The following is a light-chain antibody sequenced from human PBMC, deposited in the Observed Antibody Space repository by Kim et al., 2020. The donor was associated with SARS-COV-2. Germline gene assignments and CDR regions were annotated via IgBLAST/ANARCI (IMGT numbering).Light chain of an antibody. J-gene: IGLJ3*02. V-gene: IGLV4-69*01. Sequence: QLVLTQSPAASASLGASVKLTCTLSSGHSSYAIAWHQQHPEKGPRYLMKVNGDGSHTKGDGIPDRFSGSSSGAERYLTISSLQSDDESDYYCQTWGTGWVFGGGTKLTVL. CDR3: QTWGTGWV. CDR2: VNGDGSH. CDR1: SGHSSYA.